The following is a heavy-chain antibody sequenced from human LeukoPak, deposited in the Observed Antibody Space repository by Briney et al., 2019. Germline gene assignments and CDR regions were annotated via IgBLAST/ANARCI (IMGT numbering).Heavy chain of an antibody. CDR1: GFTFCSPW. D-gene: IGHD4-17*01. J-gene: IGHJ4*02. CDR2: INSDGSAT. V-gene: IGHV3-74*01. CDR3: AASPYGDYINFDY. Sequence: GGSLRLSCAASGFTFCSPWMHWVRQAPGKGLVWVSRINSDGSATAYADSVKGRFTISRDNAENTLYLQMNSLRAEDTAVYYCAASPYGDYINFDYWGQGTLVTVSS.